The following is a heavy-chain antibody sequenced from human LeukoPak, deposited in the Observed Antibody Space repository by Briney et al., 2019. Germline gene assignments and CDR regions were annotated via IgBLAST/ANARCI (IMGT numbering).Heavy chain of an antibody. J-gene: IGHJ6*03. V-gene: IGHV4-59*11. D-gene: IGHD3-3*01. CDR1: GGSISSHY. Sequence: SETLSLTCTVSGGSISSHYWSWIRQPPGKGLEWIGYIYYSGSTNYNPSLQRRVTISVDTSKNQFSLKLSSVTAADTAVYYCAGGADFWSGYCIRNYYYYYMDVWGKGTTVTVSS. CDR2: IYYSGST. CDR3: AGGADFWSGYCIRNYYYYYMDV.